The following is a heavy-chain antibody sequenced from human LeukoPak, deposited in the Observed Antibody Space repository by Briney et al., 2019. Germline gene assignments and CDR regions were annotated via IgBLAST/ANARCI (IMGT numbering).Heavy chain of an antibody. CDR1: GFIFNNYA. D-gene: IGHD3-22*01. J-gene: IGHJ4*02. V-gene: IGHV3-9*01. CDR3: ARVRPYYDSSGYRMYYFDY. Sequence: QPGGSLRLSCAGSGFIFNNYAMHWVRQPPGKGLEWVSGISWNSGTIDYADSVRGRFTISRDNAKNTLYLQMNSLRAEDTAVYYCARVRPYYDSSGYRMYYFDYWGQGTLVTVSS. CDR2: ISWNSGTI.